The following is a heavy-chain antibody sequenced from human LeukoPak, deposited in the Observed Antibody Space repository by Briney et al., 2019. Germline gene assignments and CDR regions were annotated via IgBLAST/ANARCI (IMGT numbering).Heavy chain of an antibody. Sequence: SETPSLTCTASDDSISRDFWTWIRQPPGKGLEWIGYIRYSGRTEYNPSLKSRVTMSIQTSKNQFFLKLTSVTAADTAIYYCARLPDVSGWPFDYWGQGILVTVSS. CDR2: IRYSGRT. J-gene: IGHJ4*02. CDR3: ARLPDVSGWPFDY. D-gene: IGHD6-19*01. CDR1: DDSISRDF. V-gene: IGHV4-59*01.